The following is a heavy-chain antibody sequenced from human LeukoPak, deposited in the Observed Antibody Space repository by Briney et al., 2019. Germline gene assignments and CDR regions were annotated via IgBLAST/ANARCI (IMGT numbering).Heavy chain of an antibody. D-gene: IGHD6-13*01. CDR2: IFYSGST. CDR1: GASISSYY. J-gene: IGHJ5*02. Sequence: SETLSLTCTVSGASISSYYWSWIRKPPGKGLEWIGHIFYSGSTKYNPSLKSRLTIAVDTSRNQFSLKLSSVSAADTAVYYCARGYSSSGHNWFDPWGQGTLVTVSS. CDR3: ARGYSSSGHNWFDP. V-gene: IGHV4-59*01.